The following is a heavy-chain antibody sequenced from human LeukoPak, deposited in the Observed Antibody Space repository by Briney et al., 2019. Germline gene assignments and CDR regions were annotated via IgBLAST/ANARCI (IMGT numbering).Heavy chain of an antibody. CDR1: GFTFSSYG. CDR3: AKAKGRIIMTTVTTLDY. Sequence: GGSLRLSCAASGFTFSSYGMSWVRQAPGKGLEWVSAISGSGGSTYYADSVKGRFTISRDNSKNTLYLQMNSLRAEDTAVYYCAKAKGRIIMTTVTTLDYWGQGTLVTVSS. CDR2: ISGSGGST. D-gene: IGHD4-17*01. V-gene: IGHV3-23*01. J-gene: IGHJ4*02.